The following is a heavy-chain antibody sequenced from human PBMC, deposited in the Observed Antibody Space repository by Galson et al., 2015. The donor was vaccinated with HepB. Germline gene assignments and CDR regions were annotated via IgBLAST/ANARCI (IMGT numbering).Heavy chain of an antibody. CDR2: ITSGSENI. CDR3: ARIASGTLAWFDP. V-gene: IGHV3-21*01. CDR1: GFTLSYYT. Sequence: SLRLSCAGSGFTLSYYTMNWVGQAPGKGLEWVSCITSGSENIYYSASVKGRWTVSRDNAKKSLYLQMNSLRAEDTAVYYCARIASGTLAWFDPWGHGPLVTVSS. D-gene: IGHD6-13*01. J-gene: IGHJ5*02.